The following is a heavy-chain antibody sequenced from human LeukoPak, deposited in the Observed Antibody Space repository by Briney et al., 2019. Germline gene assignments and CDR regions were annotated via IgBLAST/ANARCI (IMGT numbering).Heavy chain of an antibody. V-gene: IGHV3-74*01. CDR2: INGEGGNT. CDR1: GFTFSTYW. Sequence: QSGGSLRLSCAAAGFTFSTYWMHWVRQAPGEGLVWVSRINGEGGNTNYADSVKGRFTISRDNTKNTLYLQMNSLRAEDTAVYYCTRRVDATRWYDPWGQGTLVTVSS. J-gene: IGHJ5*02. D-gene: IGHD2-15*01. CDR3: TRRVDATRWYDP.